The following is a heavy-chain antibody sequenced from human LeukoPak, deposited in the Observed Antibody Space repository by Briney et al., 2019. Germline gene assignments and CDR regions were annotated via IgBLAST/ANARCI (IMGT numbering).Heavy chain of an antibody. CDR3: ARLHYGGNYGYYYYYMDV. CDR2: IYSSGST. J-gene: IGHJ6*03. V-gene: IGHV4-39*01. D-gene: IGHD4-23*01. Sequence: SETLSLTCAVSGASVSGSNYYWGWIRQPPGKGLEWIGNIYSSGSTYYNASLQSRVTISIDTSKNQFSLKLSSVTAADTAVYYCARLHYGGNYGYYYYYMDVWGKGTTVTIS. CDR1: GASVSGSNYY.